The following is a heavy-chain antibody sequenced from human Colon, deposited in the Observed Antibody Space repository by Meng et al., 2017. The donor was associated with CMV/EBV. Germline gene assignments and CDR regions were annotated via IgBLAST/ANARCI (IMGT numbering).Heavy chain of an antibody. V-gene: IGHV2-5*02. D-gene: IGHD5-12*01. J-gene: IGHJ4*02. Sequence: QLPRQEPGPTLVTPTLTLTLPGTCSAFYFITDKAGVGWIRHPPGKALEWLGFIYWDDDTRYSPSLKTRLTITRDTSKNQVILTMTNMDPADTATYYCVRRSYSGQDDYWGQGALVTVSS. CDR1: AFYFITDKAG. CDR3: VRRSYSGQDDY. CDR2: IYWDDDT.